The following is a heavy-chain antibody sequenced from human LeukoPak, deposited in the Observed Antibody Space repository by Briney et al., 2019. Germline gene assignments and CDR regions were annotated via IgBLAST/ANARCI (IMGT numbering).Heavy chain of an antibody. J-gene: IGHJ4*02. CDR2: INPNSGGT. CDR3: ARDNMPLVWFGELPEY. Sequence: ASVKVSCKASGYTFTGYYVHWVRQAPGQGLEWMGWINPNSGGTNYAQKLQGRVTMTTDTSTSTAYMELRSLRSDDTAVYYCARDNMPLVWFGELPEYWGQGTLVTVSS. CDR1: GYTFTGYY. D-gene: IGHD3-10*01. V-gene: IGHV1-2*02.